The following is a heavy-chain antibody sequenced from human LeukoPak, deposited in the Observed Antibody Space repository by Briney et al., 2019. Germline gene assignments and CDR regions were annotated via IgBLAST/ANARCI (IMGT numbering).Heavy chain of an antibody. D-gene: IGHD4-23*01. CDR3: AGGGFSGFDR. CDR1: QSTFYSYW. CDR2: VNSDVTST. V-gene: IGHV3-74*01. Sequence: PGGSLRLSCAASQSTFYSYWMHCVRQVPGKGLAWVSRVNSDVTSTSYADSVKGRFTVSRDNTKNTLYLQMDSLRVDDTAVYYCAGGGFSGFDRWGQGIVVTVSS. J-gene: IGHJ4*02.